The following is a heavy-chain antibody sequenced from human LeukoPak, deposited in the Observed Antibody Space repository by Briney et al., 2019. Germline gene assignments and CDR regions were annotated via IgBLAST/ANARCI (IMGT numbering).Heavy chain of an antibody. CDR3: ARKVGYVHYFDY. D-gene: IGHD5-12*01. CDR2: ISAYNGDT. J-gene: IGHJ4*02. V-gene: IGHV1-18*01. CDR1: DYTFTSYG. Sequence: ASVKGSCKASDYTFTSYGISWVRHAPGQGLEWMGYISAYNGDTNYAQKFQGRVTMTRDTSISTAYMELSRLRSDDTAVYYCARKVGYVHYFDYWGQGTLVTVSS.